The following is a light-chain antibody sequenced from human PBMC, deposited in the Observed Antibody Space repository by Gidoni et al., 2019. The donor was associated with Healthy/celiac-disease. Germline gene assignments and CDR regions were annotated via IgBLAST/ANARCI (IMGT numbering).Light chain of an antibody. CDR3: QAWDSSTAK. J-gene: IGLJ2*01. Sequence: SYELTQPPSVSVSPGQTASITCSGDKLGDKYACWYQQKPGQSPVLVIYQDSKRPSGIPERFSGSNSGNTATLTISGTQAMDEADYYCQAWDSSTAKFGGGTKRTVL. V-gene: IGLV3-1*01. CDR1: KLGDKY. CDR2: QDS.